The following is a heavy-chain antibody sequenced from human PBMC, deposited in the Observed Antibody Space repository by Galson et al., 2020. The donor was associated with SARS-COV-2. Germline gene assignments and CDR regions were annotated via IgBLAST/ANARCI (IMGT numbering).Heavy chain of an antibody. CDR2: IDWDDDK. D-gene: IGHD2-21*01. CDR1: GFSLSTSGMC. V-gene: IGHV2-70*01. CDR3: ARIPVEMATIGYYYYYGMDV. J-gene: IGHJ6*02. Sequence: SGPTLVKPTQTLTLTCTFSGFSLSTSGMCVSWIRQPPGKALEWLALIDWDDDKYYSTSLKTRLTISKDTSKNQVVLTMTNMDPVDTATYYCARIPVEMATIGYYYYYGMDVWGQGTTVTGSS.